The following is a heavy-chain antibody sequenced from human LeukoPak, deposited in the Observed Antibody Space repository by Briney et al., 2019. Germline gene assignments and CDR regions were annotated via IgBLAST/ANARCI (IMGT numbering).Heavy chain of an antibody. CDR2: INTNTGNP. D-gene: IGHD6-19*01. CDR1: GYTFTSYA. CDR3: ARGWRQWLVRPYYYGMDV. V-gene: IGHV7-4-1*02. Sequence: ASVKVSSKASGYTFTSYAMNWVRQAPGQGLEWMGWINTNTGNPTYAQGFTGRFVFSLDTSVSTAYLQISSLKAEDTAVYYCARGWRQWLVRPYYYGMDVWGQGTTVTVSS. J-gene: IGHJ6*02.